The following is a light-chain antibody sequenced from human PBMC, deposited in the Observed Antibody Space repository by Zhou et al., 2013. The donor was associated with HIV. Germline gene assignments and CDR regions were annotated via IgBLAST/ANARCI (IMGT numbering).Light chain of an antibody. CDR2: GAS. CDR1: QTVSSRY. V-gene: IGKV3-20*01. CDR3: QQDGSSRT. J-gene: IGKJ1*01. Sequence: EIVLTQSPGILSLSPGDRATLSCGASQTVSSRYLNWYQQKPGQAPRLLIYGASNRATGIPDRFSGSGSGTDFTLTISRLEPEDFAVYYCQQDGSSRTFGQGTKVEIK.